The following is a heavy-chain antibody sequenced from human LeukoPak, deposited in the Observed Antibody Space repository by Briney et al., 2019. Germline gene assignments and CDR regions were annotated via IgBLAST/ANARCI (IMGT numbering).Heavy chain of an antibody. D-gene: IGHD3-10*01. Sequence: SETLSLTCTVSGGSFSSYYWSWIRQPPGKGLEWIGYIYYSGSTNYNPSPKSRVSISVDTSKNQFSMKLSSVTAADTAVYYCARGIPGDHPFGYFDYWGQGTLVTVSS. CDR3: ARGIPGDHPFGYFDY. CDR1: GGSFSSYY. J-gene: IGHJ4*02. V-gene: IGHV4-59*01. CDR2: IYYSGST.